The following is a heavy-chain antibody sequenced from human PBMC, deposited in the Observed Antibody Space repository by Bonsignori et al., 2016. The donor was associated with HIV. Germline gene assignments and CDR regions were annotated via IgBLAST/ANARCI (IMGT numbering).Heavy chain of an antibody. CDR2: IKQDGSEK. D-gene: IGHD3-22*01. CDR1: GFTFSSYW. V-gene: IGHV3-7*03. Sequence: GGSLRLSCAASGFTFSSYWMSWVRQAPGKGLEWVANIKQDGSEKYYVDSVKGRFTISRDNAKNSLYLQMNSLRAEDTAVYYCARDPNYYDSSGYRVAFDIWGQGTMVT. J-gene: IGHJ3*02. CDR3: ARDPNYYDSSGYRVAFDI.